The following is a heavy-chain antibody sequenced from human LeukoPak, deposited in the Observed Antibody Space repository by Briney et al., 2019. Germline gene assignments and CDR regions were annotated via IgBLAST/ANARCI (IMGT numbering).Heavy chain of an antibody. CDR2: VYHTETT. Sequence: SETLSLTCTVSGGSIGIYYWSWIRQPPGKGLEWVGYVYHTETTSYNPSLKSRVTISVDTSKNHFSVTLNSVTAADTAVYYCARHQHSGREHYYGMDVWGQGAAVTVSS. J-gene: IGHJ6*02. CDR3: ARHQHSGREHYYGMDV. V-gene: IGHV4-59*08. CDR1: GGSIGIYY. D-gene: IGHD1-26*01.